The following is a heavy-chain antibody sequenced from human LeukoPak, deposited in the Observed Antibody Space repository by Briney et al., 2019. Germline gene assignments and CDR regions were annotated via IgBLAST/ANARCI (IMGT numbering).Heavy chain of an antibody. V-gene: IGHV1-3*01. D-gene: IGHD2-2*01. CDR1: GYTFTSYA. CDR2: INAGNGNT. Sequence: ASVKVSCKASGYTFTSYAMHWVRQAPGQRLEWMGWINAGNGNTKYSRKFQGRVTITRDTSASTAYMELSSLRSEDTAVYYCARAKVVVPADWFDPWGQGTLVTVSS. J-gene: IGHJ5*02. CDR3: ARAKVVVPADWFDP.